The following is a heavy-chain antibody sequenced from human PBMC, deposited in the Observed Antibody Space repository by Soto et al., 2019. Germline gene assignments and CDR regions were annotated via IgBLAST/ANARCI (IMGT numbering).Heavy chain of an antibody. J-gene: IGHJ5*02. Sequence: SETLSLTCTVSGGSISSSSYYWGWLRHPPGKGLEWIGSIYYSGSTHYNPSLKRRVTISVDTSKNRFSLKLSSVTAADTAVYYCASTIFGGYNWFDPWGQGTLVTVSS. CDR2: IYYSGST. V-gene: IGHV4-39*01. D-gene: IGHD3-3*01. CDR3: ASTIFGGYNWFDP. CDR1: GGSISSSSYY.